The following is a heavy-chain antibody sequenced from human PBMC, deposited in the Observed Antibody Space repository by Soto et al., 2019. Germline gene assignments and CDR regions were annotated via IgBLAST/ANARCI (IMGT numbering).Heavy chain of an antibody. D-gene: IGHD6-13*01. Sequence: GGSLRLSCAASGFTFSSYSMNWVRQAPGKGLEWVSYISSSSSTIYYADSVKGRFTISRDNAKNSLYLQMNSLRDEDTAVYYCARDLAAAGSWDAFDIWGQGTMVTVSS. CDR1: GFTFSSYS. J-gene: IGHJ3*02. CDR3: ARDLAAAGSWDAFDI. V-gene: IGHV3-48*02. CDR2: ISSSSSTI.